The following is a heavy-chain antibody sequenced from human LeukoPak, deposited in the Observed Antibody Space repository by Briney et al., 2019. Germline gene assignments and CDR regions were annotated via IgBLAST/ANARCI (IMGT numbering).Heavy chain of an antibody. CDR1: GYTFTDYY. CDR2: INPNSGGT. CDR3: ATYSGDWRFDY. D-gene: IGHD4-17*01. V-gene: IGHV1-2*02. Sequence: ASVKVSCKASGYTFTDYYMHWVRQAPGQGLEWMGWINPNSGGTNYAQKFQDRVTMTRDTSMTTAYMELNSLISDDTAVYYCATYSGDWRFDYWGQGTLVTVSS. J-gene: IGHJ4*02.